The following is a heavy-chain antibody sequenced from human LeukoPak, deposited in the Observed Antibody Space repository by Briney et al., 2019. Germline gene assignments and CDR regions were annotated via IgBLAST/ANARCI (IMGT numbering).Heavy chain of an antibody. Sequence: SETLSLTCTVSGGSISSTSYYWDWIRQPPGKGLEWIGSIYFSRSAYYNPSLESRVTISVDTSNNQFSLKLTSVTAADTAVYYCARHSTVTTIDFWGQGTLVTVSS. D-gene: IGHD4-17*01. CDR1: GGSISSTSYY. J-gene: IGHJ4*02. CDR2: IYFSRSA. CDR3: ARHSTVTTIDF. V-gene: IGHV4-39*01.